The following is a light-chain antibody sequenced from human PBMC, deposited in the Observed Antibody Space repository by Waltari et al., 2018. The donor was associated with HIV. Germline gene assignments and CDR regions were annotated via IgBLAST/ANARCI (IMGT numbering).Light chain of an antibody. CDR3: SSYSARGFVV. J-gene: IGLJ3*02. Sequence: HSALTQPASVSGSPGQSITISCTGPTSDISDFNFVSWYQQSPGRAPKLILFEFYSRPSGLSDRVSDSKSGVTASLTISALRAEDEADYFCSSYSARGFVVFGGGTKVTVL. CDR2: EFY. V-gene: IGLV2-14*01. CDR1: TSDISDFNF.